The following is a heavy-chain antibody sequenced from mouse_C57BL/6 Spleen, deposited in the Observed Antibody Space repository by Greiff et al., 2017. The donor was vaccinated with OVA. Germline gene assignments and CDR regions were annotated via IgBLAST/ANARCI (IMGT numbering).Heavy chain of an antibody. CDR3: ARWDYDEGYYAMDY. CDR2: IDPNSGGT. J-gene: IGHJ4*01. CDR1: GYTFTSYW. V-gene: IGHV1-72*01. Sequence: QVQLKESGAELVKPGASVKLSCKASGYTFTSYWMHWVKQRPGRGLEWIGRIDPNSGGTKYNEKFKRKATLTVDKPSSTAYMQLSSLTSEDSAVYYCARWDYDEGYYAMDYWGQGTSVTVSS. D-gene: IGHD2-4*01.